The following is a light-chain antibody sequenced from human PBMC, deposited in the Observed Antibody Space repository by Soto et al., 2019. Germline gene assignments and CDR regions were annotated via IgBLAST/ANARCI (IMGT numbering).Light chain of an antibody. V-gene: IGKV1-5*01. CDR3: QQYNSYSPRT. Sequence: DVQLTQAPSTLSASVGDRVTITCRASQSIGNWLAWYQQKPGKAPNLLIYDASTLENGVPSRFSGSASGTDFTLTISSLQPYHFATYYCQQYNSYSPRTFGQGTKVEFK. CDR1: QSIGNW. J-gene: IGKJ1*01. CDR2: DAS.